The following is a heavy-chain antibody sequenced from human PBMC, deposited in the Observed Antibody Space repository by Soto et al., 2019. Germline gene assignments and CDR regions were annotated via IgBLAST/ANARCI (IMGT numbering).Heavy chain of an antibody. J-gene: IGHJ4*01. Sequence: TLSLTCTVSGGSINSGDSYWNWIRQHPEKGLEWIGYINYRGSTFYNPSPKSRIIISVDTSKNQFSLSLSSVTAAEKAVYYCARDAPGVAPYWGXVTLFTV. CDR3: ARDAPGVAPY. V-gene: IGHV4-31*03. D-gene: IGHD2-15*01. CDR1: GGSINSGDSY. CDR2: INYRGST.